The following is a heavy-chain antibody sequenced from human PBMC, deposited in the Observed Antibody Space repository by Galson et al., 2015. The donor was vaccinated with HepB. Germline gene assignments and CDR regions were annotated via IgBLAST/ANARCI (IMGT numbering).Heavy chain of an antibody. D-gene: IGHD3-3*01. CDR2: ISYDGNAK. Sequence: SLRLSCAASGFTFSSYGMHWVRQAPVKGLEWVAVISYDGNAKYYVESVKGRFTVSRDNSMNTLYLQMNSLRAEGTAFYYCARDHDVTVSGVYLMPYGMDVWGQGTTVTVSS. V-gene: IGHV3-30*03. J-gene: IGHJ6*02. CDR1: GFTFSSYG. CDR3: ARDHDVTVSGVYLMPYGMDV.